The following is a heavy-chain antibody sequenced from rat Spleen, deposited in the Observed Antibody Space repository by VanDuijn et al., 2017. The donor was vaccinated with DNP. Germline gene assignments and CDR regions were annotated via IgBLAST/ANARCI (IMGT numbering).Heavy chain of an antibody. CDR3: AKPASYGGYWFAY. J-gene: IGHJ3*01. CDR1: GFTFSGYW. Sequence: EVQLVETGGGLVQPGRSLKLSCVASGFTFSGYWMYWIRQAPGKGLEWVASISTGGGNTYYRDSVKGRFTISRDNAKSTLYLQMDSLRSEETATYYCAKPASYGGYWFAYWGQGTLVTVSS. V-gene: IGHV5-58*01. D-gene: IGHD1-11*01. CDR2: ISTGGGNT.